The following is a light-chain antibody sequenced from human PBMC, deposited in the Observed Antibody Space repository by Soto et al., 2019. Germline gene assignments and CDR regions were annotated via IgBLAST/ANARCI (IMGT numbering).Light chain of an antibody. CDR1: ETITTS. Sequence: DIQMTQSPSTLSASVGYGVTITCLASETITTSLAWYQQQPGTAPKVLIYDASTLESGVPSRFSGSGSGTEFTLTISSLQHADFATYYCQQYGSYPRTFVQGTKVDIK. CDR2: DAS. CDR3: QQYGSYPRT. J-gene: IGKJ1*01. V-gene: IGKV1-5*01.